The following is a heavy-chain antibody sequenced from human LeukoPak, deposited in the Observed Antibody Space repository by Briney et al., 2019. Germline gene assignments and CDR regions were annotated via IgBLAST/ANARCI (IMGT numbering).Heavy chain of an antibody. CDR2: INPNSGGT. CDR3: ATIVVVPAAHYNWFDP. CDR1: GYTFTGYY. J-gene: IGHJ5*02. D-gene: IGHD2-2*01. Sequence: ASVKVSCKASGYTFTGYYMHWVRQAPGQGLEWMGWINPNSGGTNYAQKFQGKVTMTRDTSISTAYMELSRLRSDDTAVYYCATIVVVPAAHYNWFDPWGQGTLVTVSS. V-gene: IGHV1-2*02.